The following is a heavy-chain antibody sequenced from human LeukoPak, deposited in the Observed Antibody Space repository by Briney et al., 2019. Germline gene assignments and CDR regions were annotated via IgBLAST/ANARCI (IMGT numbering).Heavy chain of an antibody. D-gene: IGHD3-3*01. CDR3: AREFWSGSYSDK. J-gene: IGHJ4*02. CDR2: IYYSGST. V-gene: IGHV4-30-4*01. Sequence: SETLSLTCTVSGGSISSGDYYWSWIRQPPGKGLEWIGYIYYSGSTYYNPSLKSRVTISVDTSKNQFSLKLSSVTAADTAVYYCAREFWSGSYSDKWGQGTLVTVSS. CDR1: GGSISSGDYY.